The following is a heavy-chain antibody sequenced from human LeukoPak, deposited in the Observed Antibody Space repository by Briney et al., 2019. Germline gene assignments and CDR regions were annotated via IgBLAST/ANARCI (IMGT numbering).Heavy chain of an antibody. D-gene: IGHD3-10*01. V-gene: IGHV7-4-1*02. J-gene: IGHJ6*03. Sequence: GASVKVSCKASGYTFTSYAMNWVLQAPGQGLEWMGWINTNTGNPTYAQGFTGRFVFSLDTSVSTAYLQISSLKAEDTAVYYCARGLDGPDYYYYYMDVWGKGTTVTVSS. CDR3: ARGLDGPDYYYYYMDV. CDR1: GYTFTSYA. CDR2: INTNTGNP.